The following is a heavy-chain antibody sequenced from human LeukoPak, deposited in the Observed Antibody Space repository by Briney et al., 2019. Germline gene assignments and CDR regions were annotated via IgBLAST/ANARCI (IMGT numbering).Heavy chain of an antibody. V-gene: IGHV3-9*01. CDR3: ARGRPHGNDY. J-gene: IGHJ4*02. D-gene: IGHD2-15*01. CDR2: ISWNSGSI. CDR1: GFTFDDYA. Sequence: GGSLRLSCAASGFTFDDYAMHWVRQAPGKGLEWVSGISWNSGSIGYADSVKGRFTISRDNAKNSLYLQMNSLRVEDTAVYYCARGRPHGNDYWGQGTLVTVSS.